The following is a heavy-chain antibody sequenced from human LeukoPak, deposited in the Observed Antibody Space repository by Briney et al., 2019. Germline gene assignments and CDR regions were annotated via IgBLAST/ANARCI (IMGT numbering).Heavy chain of an antibody. CDR3: ASVRIAAADSY. V-gene: IGHV3-21*01. CDR1: GFTFSSYS. D-gene: IGHD6-13*01. J-gene: IGHJ4*02. Sequence: GGSLRLSRAASGFTFSSYSMNWVRQAPGKGLEWVSSISSSSSYIYYADSVKGRFTISRDNAKNSLYLQMNSLRAEDTAVYYCASVRIAAADSYWGQGTLVTVSS. CDR2: ISSSSSYI.